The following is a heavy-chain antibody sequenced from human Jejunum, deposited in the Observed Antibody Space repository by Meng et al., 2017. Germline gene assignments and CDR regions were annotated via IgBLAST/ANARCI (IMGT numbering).Heavy chain of an antibody. CDR3: VRRRGGASSFFDL. D-gene: IGHD2-21*01. CDR2: IHFTGTT. V-gene: IGHV4-34*01. J-gene: IGHJ5*02. Sequence: QVQVSRWGAGLVMLSQPRSLTGGVHGGSLTGYYWSWIRQAPESGLEYIGDIHFTGTTTYMPSVRSRLTISLDRSNNQLSLNLQSVTAADTGTYYCVRRRGGASSFFDLWGPGTLVTVSS. CDR1: GGSLTGYY.